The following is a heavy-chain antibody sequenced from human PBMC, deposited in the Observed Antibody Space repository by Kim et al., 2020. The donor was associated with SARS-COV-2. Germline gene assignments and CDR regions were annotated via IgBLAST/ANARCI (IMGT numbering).Heavy chain of an antibody. CDR3: ARDSAVRGYCTGTSCHPEY. Sequence: GGSLRLSCAASGFTFSSYSMNWVRQAPGKGLEWVSSIDSSSTYIYYADSVRGRFTVSRDNAKNSLYLQVNSLRAEDTGVYFCARDSAVRGYCTGTSCHPEYWGQGVLVIVSS. CDR1: GFTFSSYS. D-gene: IGHD2-2*01. V-gene: IGHV3-21*01. CDR2: IDSSSTYI. J-gene: IGHJ4*02.